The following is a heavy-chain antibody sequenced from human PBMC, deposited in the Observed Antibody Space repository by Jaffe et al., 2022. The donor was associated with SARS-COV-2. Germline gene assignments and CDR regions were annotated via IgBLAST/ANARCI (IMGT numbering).Heavy chain of an antibody. D-gene: IGHD3-10*02. CDR3: ARWGVFGELGSDYYYYYGMDV. CDR2: ISSSGSTI. CDR1: GFTFSDYY. J-gene: IGHJ6*02. Sequence: QVQLVESGGGLVKPGGSLRLSCAASGFTFSDYYMSWIRQAPGKGLEWVSYISSSGSTIYYADSVKGRFTISRDNAKNSLYLQMNSLRAEDTAVYYCARWGVFGELGSDYYYYYGMDVWGQGTTVTVSS. V-gene: IGHV3-11*01.